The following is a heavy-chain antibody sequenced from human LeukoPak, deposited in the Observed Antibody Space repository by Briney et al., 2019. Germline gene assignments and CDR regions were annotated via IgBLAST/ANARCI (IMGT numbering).Heavy chain of an antibody. Sequence: SETLSLTCTVSGGSISSYYWSWIRQPPGKGLEWIGYIYYSGSANYNPSLKSRVTISVDTSKNQFSLKLSSVTAADTAVYYCARANNYYDSSGYYPLPDYWGQGTLVTVYS. CDR1: GGSISSYY. J-gene: IGHJ4*02. D-gene: IGHD3-22*01. CDR3: ARANNYYDSSGYYPLPDY. CDR2: IYYSGSA. V-gene: IGHV4-59*01.